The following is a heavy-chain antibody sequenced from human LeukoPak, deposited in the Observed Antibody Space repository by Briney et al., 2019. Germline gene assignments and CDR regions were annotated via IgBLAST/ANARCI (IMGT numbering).Heavy chain of an antibody. V-gene: IGHV3-23*01. D-gene: IGHD3-22*01. CDR1: GITLSNYG. Sequence: GGSLRLSCAVSGITLSNYGMSWVRQAPGKGLEWVAGISDSGGSTKYADSVKGGFTISRDNSKNTLYLQMNSLRAEDTAVYFCAKRGVVIRVILVGFHKEAYYFDSWGQGALVTVSS. CDR3: AKRGVVIRVILVGFHKEAYYFDS. J-gene: IGHJ4*02. CDR2: ISDSGGST.